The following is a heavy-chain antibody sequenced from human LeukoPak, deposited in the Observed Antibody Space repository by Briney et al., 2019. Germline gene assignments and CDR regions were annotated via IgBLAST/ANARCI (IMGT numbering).Heavy chain of an antibody. CDR2: ISGSGGST. V-gene: IGHV3-23*01. Sequence: PGGSLRLSCAASGFTFRNYAMSWVRQAPGKGLEWVSAISGSGGSTYYADSVEGRFTISRDNTKNTLYLQMSSLRAEDTAVYYCAKDPMVRGLTYDHWGQGTLVIVSS. J-gene: IGHJ4*02. CDR1: GFTFRNYA. D-gene: IGHD3-10*01. CDR3: AKDPMVRGLTYDH.